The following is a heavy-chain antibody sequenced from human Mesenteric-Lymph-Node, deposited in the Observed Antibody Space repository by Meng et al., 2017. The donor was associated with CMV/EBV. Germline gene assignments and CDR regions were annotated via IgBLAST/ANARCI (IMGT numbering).Heavy chain of an antibody. J-gene: IGHJ6*02. D-gene: IGHD4-23*01. CDR2: IIPILGIA. CDR3: ARGKGVTNTPYGMDV. V-gene: IGHV1-69*02. Sequence: SVKVSCKASGGTFSSYTISWVRQAPGQGLEWMGRIIPILGIANYAQKFQGRVTITADKSTSTAYMELSSLRSEDTAVYYCARGKGVTNTPYGMDVWGQGTTVTV. CDR1: GGTFSSYT.